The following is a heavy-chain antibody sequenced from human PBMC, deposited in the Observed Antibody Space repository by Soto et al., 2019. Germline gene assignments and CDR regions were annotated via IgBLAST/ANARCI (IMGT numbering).Heavy chain of an antibody. Sequence: QVQLQESGPGLVKPSQTLSLTCTVSGGSISSGGYYWYWIRQHPGKGLEWIGYIYYSGTTYYNPSLKCRVTISVDTSKDQFSLKLSSVTAADTAVYYCAASCVACGGFNYYGMAVWGQGTTVTVSS. D-gene: IGHD2-21*01. V-gene: IGHV4-31*03. CDR2: IYYSGTT. CDR3: AASCVACGGFNYYGMAV. CDR1: GGSISSGGYY. J-gene: IGHJ6*02.